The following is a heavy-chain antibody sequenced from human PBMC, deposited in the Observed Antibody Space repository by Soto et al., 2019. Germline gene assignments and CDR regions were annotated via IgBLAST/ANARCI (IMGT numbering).Heavy chain of an antibody. CDR1: GGSISSSSYY. D-gene: IGHD3-16*02. Sequence: QLQLQESGPGLVKPSETLSLTCTVSGGSISSSSYYWGWIRQPPGKGLEWIGSIYYSGSTYYNPSLKSRVTTSVDTSKNQFSLKLSSVTAADTAVYYCARGFMITFGGVIVIGWFDPWGQGTLVTVSS. CDR2: IYYSGST. CDR3: ARGFMITFGGVIVIGWFDP. J-gene: IGHJ5*02. V-gene: IGHV4-39*01.